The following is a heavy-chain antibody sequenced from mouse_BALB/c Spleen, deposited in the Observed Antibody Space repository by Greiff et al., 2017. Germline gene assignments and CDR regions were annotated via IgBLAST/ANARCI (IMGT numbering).Heavy chain of an antibody. D-gene: IGHD4-1*01. V-gene: IGHV1-69*02. Sequence: VQLQQFGAELVKPGASVKLSCKASGYTFTSYWMHWVKQRPGQGLEWIGEIDPSDSYTNYNQKFKGKATLTVDKSSSTAYMQLSSLTSEDSAVYYCARWERGWGQGTLVTVSA. J-gene: IGHJ3*01. CDR1: GYTFTSYW. CDR2: IDPSDSYT. CDR3: ARWERG.